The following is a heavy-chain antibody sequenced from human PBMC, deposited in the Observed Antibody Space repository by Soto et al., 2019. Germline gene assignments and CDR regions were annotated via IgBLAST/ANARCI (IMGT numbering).Heavy chain of an antibody. CDR3: ARQVIAARTLYYFDY. CDR1: GYSFTSYW. J-gene: IGHJ4*02. Sequence: GESLKISCKGSGYSFTSYWIGWVRQMPGKGLEWMGIIYPGDSDTRYSPSFQGQVTISAGKSISTAYLQWSSLKASDTAMYYCARQVIAARTLYYFDYWGQGTLVTVSS. D-gene: IGHD6-6*01. V-gene: IGHV5-51*01. CDR2: IYPGDSDT.